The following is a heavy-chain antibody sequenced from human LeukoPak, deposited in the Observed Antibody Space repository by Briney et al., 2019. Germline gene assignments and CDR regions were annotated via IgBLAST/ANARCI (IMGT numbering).Heavy chain of an antibody. CDR1: GFTFSSYE. CDR2: ISSSGTI. D-gene: IGHD3-10*01. CDR3: AAGSGRY. J-gene: IGHJ4*02. V-gene: IGHV3-48*03. Sequence: GGSLRLSCAASGFTFSSYEMNWVRQAPGKGLEWVSYISSSGTIYYADSVKGRFTISRDNAKNSLYLQMNSLRAEDTAVYYCAAGSGRYWGQGTLVTVSS.